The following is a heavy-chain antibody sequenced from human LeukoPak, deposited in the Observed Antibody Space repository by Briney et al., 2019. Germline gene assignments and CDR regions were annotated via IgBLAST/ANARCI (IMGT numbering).Heavy chain of an antibody. V-gene: IGHV3-53*01. J-gene: IGHJ4*02. Sequence: PGGSLRLSCAASGFTVSSNYMSWVRQAPGKGLEWVSVIYSGGSTYYADSVKGRFTISRDNSKNTLYPQMNSLRAEDTAVYYCARDLRGDGYQPSDYWGQGTLVTVSS. CDR1: GFTVSSNY. CDR3: ARDLRGDGYQPSDY. D-gene: IGHD5-24*01. CDR2: IYSGGST.